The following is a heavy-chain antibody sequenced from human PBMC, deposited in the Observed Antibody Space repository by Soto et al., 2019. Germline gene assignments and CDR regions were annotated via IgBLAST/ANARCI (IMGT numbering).Heavy chain of an antibody. CDR2: ISGSGGST. J-gene: IGHJ6*02. CDR1: GFTFSSYA. CDR3: AKAWYCDFWSGYYRRSPDYYGMDV. D-gene: IGHD3-3*01. V-gene: IGHV3-23*01. Sequence: GGSLRLSYGASGFTFSSYAMSWVRQAPGKGLEWVSAISGSGGSTYYADSVKGRFTISRDNSKNTLYLQMNSLRAEDTAVYYSAKAWYCDFWSGYYRRSPDYYGMDVWGQRTTVTDSS.